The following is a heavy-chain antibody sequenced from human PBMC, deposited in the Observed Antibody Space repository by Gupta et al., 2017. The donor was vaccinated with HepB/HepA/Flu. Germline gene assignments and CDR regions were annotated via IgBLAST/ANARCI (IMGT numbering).Heavy chain of an antibody. V-gene: IGHV6-1*01. CDR2: TYYRSRGYS. J-gene: IGHJ4*02. CDR1: GDSVSSNSAA. Sequence: QVQLQQSGPGLVKPSQTLSLTCAISGDSVSSNSAAWNWIRQSPSRGLEWLGRTYYRSRGYSEYAVSVKGLITINPDTSKNQFSLQLNSVTPDDTAVYYCARGPGTLRFWGQGTLVTVSS. CDR3: ARGPGTLRF. D-gene: IGHD1-26*01.